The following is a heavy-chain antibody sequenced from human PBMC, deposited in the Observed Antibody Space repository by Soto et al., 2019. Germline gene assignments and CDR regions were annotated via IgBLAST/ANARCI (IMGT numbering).Heavy chain of an antibody. J-gene: IGHJ3*02. CDR2: IIPMLTVT. Sequence: QVHLVQSGAAVKTPGSSVKVSCKAAGGTFNTYTLIWVRQAPGHGLEWMGRIIPMLTVTNSAQKFQRRVTLTADKSTGTAFMELTSLRSDDTAIYYCSIGSWSAETFDIWGQGKMVTVSS. CDR3: SIGSWSAETFDI. CDR1: GGTFNTYT. D-gene: IGHD2-2*01. V-gene: IGHV1-69*02.